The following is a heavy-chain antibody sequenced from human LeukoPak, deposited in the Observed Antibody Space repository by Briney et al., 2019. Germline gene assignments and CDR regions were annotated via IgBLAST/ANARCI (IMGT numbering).Heavy chain of an antibody. CDR2: INSDGSST. D-gene: IGHD2-21*01. CDR1: GFTFSSYW. J-gene: IGHJ4*02. V-gene: IGHV3-74*01. CDR3: ANLLSPYWLGDCYS. Sequence: GGSLRLSCAASGFTFSSYWMHWVRQAPGKGLVWVSRINSDGSSTNYAHSVKGRFTISRDNAPNTLYLQMNSLRAEDTAVDYCANLLSPYWLGDCYSGGQRTLVTVS.